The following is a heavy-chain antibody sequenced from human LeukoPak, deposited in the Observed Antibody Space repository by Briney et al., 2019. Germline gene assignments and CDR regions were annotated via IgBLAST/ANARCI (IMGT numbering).Heavy chain of an antibody. V-gene: IGHV3-30*18. Sequence: TGGPLRLSCAASGFTFNNYGMHWVRQAPGKGLKWVAVISYDGSNKYYADSVKGRFTISRDNSKNTLYLQMNSLRAEDTAVYYCANENYYDSSGYVDHWGQGTLVTVSS. CDR1: GFTFNNYG. J-gene: IGHJ4*02. CDR2: ISYDGSNK. D-gene: IGHD3-22*01. CDR3: ANENYYDSSGYVDH.